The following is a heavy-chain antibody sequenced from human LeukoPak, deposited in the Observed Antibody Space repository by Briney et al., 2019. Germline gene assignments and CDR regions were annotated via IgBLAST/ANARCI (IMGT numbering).Heavy chain of an antibody. CDR2: IIPIFGTA. J-gene: IGHJ4*02. CDR1: GGTFSGYA. Sequence: ASVKVSCKASGGTFSGYAISWVRQAPGQGLEWMGGIIPIFGTANYAQKFQGRVTITADESTSTAYMELSSLRSEDTAVYYCARQGIQTYYFDYWGQGTLVTVSS. CDR3: ARQGIQTYYFDY. D-gene: IGHD5-18*01. V-gene: IGHV1-69*13.